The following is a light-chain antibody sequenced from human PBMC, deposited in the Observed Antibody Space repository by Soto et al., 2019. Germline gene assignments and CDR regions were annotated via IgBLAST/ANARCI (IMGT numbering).Light chain of an antibody. CDR3: TSYVGSNIWV. CDR1: SSDVGAYKY. Sequence: QSALTQPPSASGSPGQSVTISCNGTSSDVGAYKYVSWYQQYPGKAPKLMIYEVSKRPSGVPDRFSGSKSGYTASLTVSGLQAEDEADYYCTSYVGSNIWVFGGGTKLTVL. J-gene: IGLJ3*02. CDR2: EVS. V-gene: IGLV2-8*01.